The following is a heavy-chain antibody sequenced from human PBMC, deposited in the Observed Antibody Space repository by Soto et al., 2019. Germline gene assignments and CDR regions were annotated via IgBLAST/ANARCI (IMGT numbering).Heavy chain of an antibody. J-gene: IGHJ3*02. V-gene: IGHV5-51*01. CDR1: GYSFTTYW. Sequence: GESPKTSRQGSGYSFTTYWIAWVRQMPAKGLEWMGIIYPGDSDTRYSPSFQGQVTISADKSINTAYLQWSSLKASDTAMYYCARRPEAFDIWGQGTMVTVSS. CDR3: ARRPEAFDI. CDR2: IYPGDSDT.